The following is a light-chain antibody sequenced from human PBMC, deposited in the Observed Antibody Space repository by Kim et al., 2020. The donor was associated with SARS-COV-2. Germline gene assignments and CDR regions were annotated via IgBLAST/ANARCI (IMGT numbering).Light chain of an antibody. J-gene: IGLJ2*01. CDR2: EVT. CDR3: TSYTNSSPYVV. CDR1: SSDIGTYSR. Sequence: SVTISCTGTSSDIGTYSRVSWYQQPPATAPKLIIYEVTNRPSGVPARFSGSKSGNTASLTISGLQAEDEADYYCTSYTNSSPYVVFGGGTKLTVL. V-gene: IGLV2-18*02.